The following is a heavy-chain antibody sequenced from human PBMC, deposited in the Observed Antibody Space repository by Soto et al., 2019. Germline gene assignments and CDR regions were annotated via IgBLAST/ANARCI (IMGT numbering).Heavy chain of an antibody. CDR1: GSSISSHW. CDR3: ARGEEWLLLSLQGVFDQ. J-gene: IGHJ4*02. V-gene: IGHV3-7*03. D-gene: IGHD3-3*01. CDR2: INQDGTKI. Sequence: EVHLVETGGGLVQPGGSLRLSCAASGSSISSHWMSWVRQAPGKGLEWVANINQDGTKIHYVDSVKGRFTISRDNAKNSLHLQLSSLRADDTAVYFCARGEEWLLLSLQGVFDQWGQGTLVTVS.